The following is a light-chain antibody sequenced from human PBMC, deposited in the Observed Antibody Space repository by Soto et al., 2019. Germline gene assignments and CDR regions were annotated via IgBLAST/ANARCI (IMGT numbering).Light chain of an antibody. Sequence: EIVLTQSPGTLSLSPGERATLSCRASQSVSSSYLAWYQQKPGQAPRLLIYGASSRATGIPDRFSGRGSGTDFTLTISRLEPEDVAVYYCQQYGSSPITFGQVTRLEIK. V-gene: IGKV3-20*01. CDR1: QSVSSSY. CDR3: QQYGSSPIT. CDR2: GAS. J-gene: IGKJ5*01.